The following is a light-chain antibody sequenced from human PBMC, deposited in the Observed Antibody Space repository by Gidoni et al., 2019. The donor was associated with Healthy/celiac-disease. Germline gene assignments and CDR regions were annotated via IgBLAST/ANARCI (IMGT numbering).Light chain of an antibody. J-gene: IGLJ2*01. CDR2: EGS. Sequence: QSALPQPASVSGSPGQSITISCTGTSSDVGSYNLVSWYQQHPGKAPKLMIYEGSKRPSGVSNRFSGSKSGNTASLTISGLQAEDEADYYCCSYAGSSPYVVFGGGTKLTVL. CDR1: SSDVGSYNL. V-gene: IGLV2-23*01. CDR3: CSYAGSSPYVV.